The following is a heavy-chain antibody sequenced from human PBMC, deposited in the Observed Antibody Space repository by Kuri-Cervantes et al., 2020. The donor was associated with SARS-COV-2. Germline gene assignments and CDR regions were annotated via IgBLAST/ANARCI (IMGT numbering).Heavy chain of an antibody. J-gene: IGHJ4*02. D-gene: IGHD3-3*01. CDR1: GFTFSSYA. Sequence: GESLKISCAASGFTFSSYAMHWVRQAPGKRLEWVAVISYDGSNKYYADSVKGRFTISRDNSKNTLYLQMNSLRAEDTAVYYCARVEVTILSADYWGQGTLVTVSS. CDR3: ARVEVTILSADY. V-gene: IGHV3-30-3*01. CDR2: ISYDGSNK.